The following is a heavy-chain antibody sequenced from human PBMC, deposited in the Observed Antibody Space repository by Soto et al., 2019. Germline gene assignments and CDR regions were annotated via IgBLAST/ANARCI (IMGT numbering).Heavy chain of an antibody. CDR3: ARDPWDIVVVPAATQGGYYYYYMDV. D-gene: IGHD2-2*01. Sequence: ASVKVSCKASGYTFTSYAMHWVRQAPGRRLEWMGWINAGNGNTKYSQKFQGRVTITRDTSASTAYMEQSSLRSEDTAVYYCARDPWDIVVVPAATQGGYYYYYMDVWGKGTTVTVSS. CDR1: GYTFTSYA. CDR2: INAGNGNT. V-gene: IGHV1-3*01. J-gene: IGHJ6*03.